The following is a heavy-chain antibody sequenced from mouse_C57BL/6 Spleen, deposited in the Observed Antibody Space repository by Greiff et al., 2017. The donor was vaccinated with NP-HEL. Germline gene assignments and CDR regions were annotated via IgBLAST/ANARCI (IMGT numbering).Heavy chain of an antibody. V-gene: IGHV5-17*01. Sequence: EVQLVESGGGLVKPGGSLKLSCAASGFTFSDYGMHWVRQAPEKGLEWVAYISSGSSTIYYADTVQGRFTISRDNAKNTLFLQMTSLRSEDTAIYYCARRVYDGYYFDYWGQGTTLTVSS. J-gene: IGHJ2*01. CDR3: ARRVYDGYYFDY. D-gene: IGHD2-3*01. CDR1: GFTFSDYG. CDR2: ISSGSSTI.